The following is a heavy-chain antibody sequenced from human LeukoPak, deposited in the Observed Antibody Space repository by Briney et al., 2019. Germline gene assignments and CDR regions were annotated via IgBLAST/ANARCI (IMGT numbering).Heavy chain of an antibody. CDR2: INPNSGGT. J-gene: IGHJ4*02. V-gene: IGHV1-2*06. D-gene: IGHD2-2*01. CDR1: GYTFTGYY. Sequence: ASVKVSCKASGYTFTGYYMHWVRQAPGQGLEWMGRINPNSGGTNYAQKFQGRVTMTRDTSISTAYMELSRLRSDDTAVYYCARGYYSSTSCRYRDDYWGQGTLVTVSS. CDR3: ARGYYSSTSCRYRDDY.